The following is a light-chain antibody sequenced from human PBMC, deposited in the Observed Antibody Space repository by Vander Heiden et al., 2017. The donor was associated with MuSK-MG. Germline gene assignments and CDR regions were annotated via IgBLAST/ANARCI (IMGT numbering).Light chain of an antibody. V-gene: IGKV3-15*01. Sequence: EIVMTQSPATLSVSPGERATLSCRASESVSINLAWYQQKPGQAPRLLIYGASSRVTTIPARFSGSGSGTEFTLTITSLQSEDFAVYYCQRYSIWPITFGGGIKVEIK. CDR3: QRYSIWPIT. J-gene: IGKJ4*01. CDR1: ESVSIN. CDR2: GAS.